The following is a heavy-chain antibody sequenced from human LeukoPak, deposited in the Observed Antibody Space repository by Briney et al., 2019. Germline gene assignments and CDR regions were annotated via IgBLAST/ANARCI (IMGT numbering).Heavy chain of an antibody. CDR2: LYIGGNT. CDR1: GFTVSSNY. Sequence: GGSLRLSCAASGFTVSSNYMNWVHQAPGKGLEWVSALYIGGNTYYADSVRGRFTISRDNSKNTLYLQMNSLRAEDTAIYYCMTAAGYNFGQYWGQGTLVTVSS. D-gene: IGHD5-18*01. V-gene: IGHV3-53*01. CDR3: MTAAGYNFGQY. J-gene: IGHJ4*02.